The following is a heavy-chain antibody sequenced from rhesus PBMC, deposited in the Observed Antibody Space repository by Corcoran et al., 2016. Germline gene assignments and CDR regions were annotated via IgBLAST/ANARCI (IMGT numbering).Heavy chain of an antibody. CDR1: GYTFTDYY. D-gene: IGHD2-33*01. J-gene: IGHJ5-1*01. V-gene: IGHV1S2*01. CDR2: INPYKGNT. Sequence: QVQLVQSGAEVKKPGSSVKVSCKASGYTFTDYYMHWVRQAPRQGLEWMGWINPYKGNTKYAQKFQGRVTMTRDTSTSTAYMELSSLRSEDTAVYYCARLMEVADVWGPGVLVTVSS. CDR3: ARLMEVADV.